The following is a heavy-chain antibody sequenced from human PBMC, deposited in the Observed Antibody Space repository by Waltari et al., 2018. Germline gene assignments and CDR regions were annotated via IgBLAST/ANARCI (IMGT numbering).Heavy chain of an antibody. CDR2: ISSDGTTI. V-gene: IGHV3-48*04. CDR3: ARGGSGVFWSGYYGWFDL. Sequence: EVQLVESGGGLVQPGGSLRLSCVGSGFTFSIYSLNWVRQTPEKGLEWVSHISSDGTTIQYADSVRGRFTISRDNAKSSVYLQMNSLRAEDTAVYYCARGGSGVFWSGYYGWFDLWGHGTLVTVSS. J-gene: IGHJ5*02. D-gene: IGHD3-3*01. CDR1: GFTFSIYS.